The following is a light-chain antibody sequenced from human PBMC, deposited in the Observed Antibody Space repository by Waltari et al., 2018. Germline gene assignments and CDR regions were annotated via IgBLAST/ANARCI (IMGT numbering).Light chain of an antibody. CDR3: QQYTNWPYT. Sequence: EVVMTQSPATLAMSPGERATLSCRASQYISSSLGWYHQKPGQAPRLLIYGGSTRATGIPARFSGSGSGTEYTLTISSLQSEDFGIYYCQQYTNWPYTFGQGTKLEIK. CDR2: GGS. V-gene: IGKV3D-15*01. J-gene: IGKJ2*01. CDR1: QYISSS.